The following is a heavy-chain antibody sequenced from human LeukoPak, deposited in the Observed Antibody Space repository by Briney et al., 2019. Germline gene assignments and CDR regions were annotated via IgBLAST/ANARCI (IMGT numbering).Heavy chain of an antibody. Sequence: RPSETPSLTCAVYGGSFSGYYWSWIRQPPGKGLEWIGEINHSGSTNYNPSLKSRVTISVDTSKNQFSLKLSSVTAADTAVYYCARASYYYDSSGPDDDCWGQGTLVTVSS. CDR1: GGSFSGYY. CDR3: ARASYYYDSSGPDDDC. D-gene: IGHD3-22*01. J-gene: IGHJ4*02. CDR2: INHSGST. V-gene: IGHV4-34*01.